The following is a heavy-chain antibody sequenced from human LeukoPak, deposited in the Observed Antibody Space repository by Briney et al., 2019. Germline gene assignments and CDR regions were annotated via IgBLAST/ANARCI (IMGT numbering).Heavy chain of an antibody. V-gene: IGHV3-23*01. CDR3: VTPTVNYPFDF. D-gene: IGHD1-7*01. CDR2: ISGSGGST. CDR1: GFTLSSFA. J-gene: IGHJ4*02. Sequence: GGSLRLSCAASGFTLSSFAMNWVRQAPGKGLEWVSAISGSGGSTFYADSVKGRFTISRDNSENTLYLQMNSLRAEDTAVYYCVTPTVNYPFDFWGQGTLLTVSS.